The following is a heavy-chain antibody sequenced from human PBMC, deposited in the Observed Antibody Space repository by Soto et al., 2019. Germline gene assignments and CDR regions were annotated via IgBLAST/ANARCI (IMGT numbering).Heavy chain of an antibody. CDR2: VSGSGDRT. CDR3: ARVLVYDRKTFDS. V-gene: IGHV3-23*01. D-gene: IGHD3-10*02. Sequence: GGSLRLSCAASGFSFSSYAMSWVRQAPGKGLEWVSAVSGSGDRTYYADSVKGRFTIYRDNSKNTLYLQMSSLRAEDTAVYYCARVLVYDRKTFDSWGHGTLVTVSS. CDR1: GFSFSSYA. J-gene: IGHJ4*01.